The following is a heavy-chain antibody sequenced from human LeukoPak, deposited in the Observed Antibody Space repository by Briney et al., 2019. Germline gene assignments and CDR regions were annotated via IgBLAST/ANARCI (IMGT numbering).Heavy chain of an antibody. J-gene: IGHJ5*02. CDR3: ARRTWFGRGPNWFDP. D-gene: IGHD3-10*01. CDR2: INHSGST. CDR1: GGSFSGYY. V-gene: IGHV4-34*01. Sequence: SETLSLTCAVYGGSFSGYYWSWIRQPPGKGLEWIGEINHSGSTNYNPSLTSRVTISVDTSKNQFSLKLSSVIAADTAVYYCARRTWFGRGPNWFDPWGQGTLVTVSS.